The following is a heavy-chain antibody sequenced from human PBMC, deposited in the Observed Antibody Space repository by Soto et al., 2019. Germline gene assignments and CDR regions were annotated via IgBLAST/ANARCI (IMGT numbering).Heavy chain of an antibody. CDR1: GFTFSSYG. J-gene: IGHJ6*02. D-gene: IGHD3-10*01. CDR3: ARDRSPITMVRGVIPGPYYYGMDV. V-gene: IGHV3-33*01. Sequence: GGSLRLSCAASGFTFSSYGMHWVRQAPGKGLEWVAVIWYDGSNKYYADSVKGRFTIPRDNSKNTLYLQMNSLRAEDTAVYYCARDRSPITMVRGVIPGPYYYGMDVWGQGTTVTVSS. CDR2: IWYDGSNK.